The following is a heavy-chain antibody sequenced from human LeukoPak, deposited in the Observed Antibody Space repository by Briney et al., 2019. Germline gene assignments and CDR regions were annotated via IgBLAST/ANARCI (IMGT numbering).Heavy chain of an antibody. Sequence: SETLSLTCAVFGGSFSDYYWSWIRQPPGKGLEWIGSIYYSGTTYYNPSLKSRVTISVDTSKNQFSLKLRSVTAADTAVYHCARQNDRSFDYWGQGTLVTVSS. CDR2: IYYSGTT. V-gene: IGHV4-34*01. D-gene: IGHD1-1*01. CDR3: ARQNDRSFDY. CDR1: GGSFSDYY. J-gene: IGHJ4*02.